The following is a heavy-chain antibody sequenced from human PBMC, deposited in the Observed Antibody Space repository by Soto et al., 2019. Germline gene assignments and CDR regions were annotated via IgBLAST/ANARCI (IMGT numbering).Heavy chain of an antibody. CDR3: ARDSPPGYSSSWHLDI. V-gene: IGHV3-11*01. D-gene: IGHD6-13*01. CDR2: ISSSGSTI. J-gene: IGHJ3*02. CDR1: GFTFSDYY. Sequence: GGSLRLSCAASGFTFSDYYMSWIRQAPGKGLEWVSYISSSGSTIYYADSVKGRFTISRDNAKNSLYLQMNSLRAEDTAVYYCARDSPPGYSSSWHLDIWGQGTMVTVSS.